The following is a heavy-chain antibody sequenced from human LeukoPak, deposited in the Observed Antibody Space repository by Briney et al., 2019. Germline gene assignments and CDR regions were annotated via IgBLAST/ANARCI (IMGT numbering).Heavy chain of an antibody. CDR1: GFTVSIDF. CDR3: AKVEGWDYFDY. J-gene: IGHJ4*02. D-gene: IGHD3-3*01. V-gene: IGHV3-66*01. CDR2: ISAGGST. Sequence: GGSLRLSCAVSGFTVSIDFMGWVRQTPGKGLQWLSLISAGGSTYYADSVKGRFIISRDTSKNALYLQMNSLRVEDTAVYYCAKVEGWDYFDYWGQGTLVTVSS.